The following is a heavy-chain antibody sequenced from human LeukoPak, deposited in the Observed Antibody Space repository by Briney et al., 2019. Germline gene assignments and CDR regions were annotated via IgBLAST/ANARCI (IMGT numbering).Heavy chain of an antibody. CDR2: ISYDGSNK. CDR1: GFTFSSYA. J-gene: IGHJ4*02. V-gene: IGHV3-30-3*01. Sequence: GGSLRLSCAASGFTFSSYAMHWVRQAPGKGLEWVAVISYDGSNKYYADSVKGRFTISRDNSKNTPYLQMNSLRAEDTAVYYCALDFWSGYWGQGTLVTVSS. D-gene: IGHD3-3*01. CDR3: ALDFWSGY.